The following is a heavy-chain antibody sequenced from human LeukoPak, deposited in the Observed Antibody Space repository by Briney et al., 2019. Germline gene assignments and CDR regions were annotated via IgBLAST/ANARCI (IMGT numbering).Heavy chain of an antibody. D-gene: IGHD5-18*01. CDR1: GFTFDDYG. CDR3: AKGRGYNYGYIFGYFDY. V-gene: IGHV3-20*04. J-gene: IGHJ4*02. Sequence: GGSLRLSCAASGFTFDDYGMSWVRQAPGKGLEWVSGINWNGGSTGYADSVKGRITISKDNAKNSLYLQMNSLRAEDTAVYYCAKGRGYNYGYIFGYFDYWGQGTLVTVSS. CDR2: INWNGGST.